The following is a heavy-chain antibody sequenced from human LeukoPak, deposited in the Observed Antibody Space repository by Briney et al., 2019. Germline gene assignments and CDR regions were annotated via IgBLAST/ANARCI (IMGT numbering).Heavy chain of an antibody. CDR1: GYTFTSYA. D-gene: IGHD3-9*01. Sequence: ASVKVSCKASGYTFTSYAMHWVRQAPAQRLEWMGWINAGNGNTKYSQKFQGRVTITRDTSASTAYMELSSLRSEDTAVYYCARVRGSGYDTIYYFDYCGQGKLVSVSS. CDR2: INAGNGNT. CDR3: ARVRGSGYDTIYYFDY. V-gene: IGHV1-3*01. J-gene: IGHJ4*02.